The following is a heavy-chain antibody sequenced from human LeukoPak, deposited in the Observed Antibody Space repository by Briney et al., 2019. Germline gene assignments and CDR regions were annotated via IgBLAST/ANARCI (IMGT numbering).Heavy chain of an antibody. J-gene: IGHJ5*02. CDR2: IHSGGTT. CDR1: GFTVSNNY. V-gene: IGHV3-53*01. CDR3: ARDSDSGYGPFAP. Sequence: GGSLRLSCAASGFTVSNNYMSWVRQAPGKGLEWVSVIHSGGTTNYADSVQGRFTISRDNSKTTVYLHMNSLRAEDTAVYYCARDSDSGYGPFAPWGQGTLVTVSS. D-gene: IGHD5-12*01.